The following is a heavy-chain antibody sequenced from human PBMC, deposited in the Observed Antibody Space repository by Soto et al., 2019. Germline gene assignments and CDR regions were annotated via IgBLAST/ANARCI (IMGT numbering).Heavy chain of an antibody. V-gene: IGHV4-34*01. J-gene: IGHJ6*02. CDR1: GGSFSGCY. D-gene: IGHD6-19*01. Sequence: PSETLSLTCAVYGGSFSGCYWSWIRQPPGKGLEWIGEINHSGVTNYKPSLKRRVTISVDTSKNQFSLQLKSVTAADTALYYCARFSGSYYYAMDVWGQGSTVTVS. CDR2: INHSGVT. CDR3: ARFSGSYYYAMDV.